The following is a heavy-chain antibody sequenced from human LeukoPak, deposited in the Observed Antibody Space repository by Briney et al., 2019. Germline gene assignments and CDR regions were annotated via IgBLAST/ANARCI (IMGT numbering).Heavy chain of an antibody. CDR2: MYSGGTI. D-gene: IGHD2/OR15-2a*01. J-gene: IGHJ3*02. Sequence: GRSLRLPCAASGFTFSSYAMHWVRRAPGKGLEWVSVMYSGGTIFYADSVKGRFTISRDSSKNTLYLQMRRLRVEDTAVYYCARHGVIGDAFDIWGQGTMVTVSS. V-gene: IGHV3-66*04. CDR3: ARHGVIGDAFDI. CDR1: GFTFSSYA.